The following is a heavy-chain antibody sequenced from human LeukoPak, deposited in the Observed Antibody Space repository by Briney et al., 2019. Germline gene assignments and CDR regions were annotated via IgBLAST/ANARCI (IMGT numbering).Heavy chain of an antibody. D-gene: IGHD3-3*01. J-gene: IGHJ4*02. Sequence: GGSLRLSCAASGFTFSSYAMSWVRQAPGKGLEWVSAISGSGGSTYYADSVEGRFTISRDNSKNTLYLQMNSLRAEDTAVYYCAKDLDFWSGSQFDYWGQGTLVTVSS. CDR2: ISGSGGST. CDR1: GFTFSSYA. CDR3: AKDLDFWSGSQFDY. V-gene: IGHV3-23*01.